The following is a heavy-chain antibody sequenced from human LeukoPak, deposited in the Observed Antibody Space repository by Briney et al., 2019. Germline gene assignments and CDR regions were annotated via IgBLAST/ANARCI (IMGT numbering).Heavy chain of an antibody. CDR1: GFTLSTYW. CDR3: VGAAADTTPRP. CDR2: VSNDGSST. J-gene: IGHJ4*02. D-gene: IGHD6-13*01. V-gene: IGHV3-74*01. Sequence: PGGSLRLSCAASGFTLSTYWMHWVRQGPGKGLVWVSRVSNDGSSTAYADSVRGRFTNSRDNAKNTLYLQMNSLRAENTAVYYCVGAAADTTPRPWGQGTLVTVSS.